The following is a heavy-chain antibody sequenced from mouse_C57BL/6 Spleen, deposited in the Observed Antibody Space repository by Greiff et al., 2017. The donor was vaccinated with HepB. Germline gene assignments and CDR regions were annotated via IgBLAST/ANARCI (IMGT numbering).Heavy chain of an antibody. CDR3: TRRRDYNGSSYAY. CDR2: IDPETGGT. V-gene: IGHV1-15*01. D-gene: IGHD1-1*01. CDR1: GYTFTDYE. J-gene: IGHJ3*01. Sequence: QVQLQQSGAELVRPGASVTLSCKASGYTFTDYEMHWVKQTPVHGLEWIGAIDPETGGTDYNQKFKGKAILTADKSSSTAYMELSSLTSEDSAVYYCTRRRDYNGSSYAYWGQGTLVTVSA.